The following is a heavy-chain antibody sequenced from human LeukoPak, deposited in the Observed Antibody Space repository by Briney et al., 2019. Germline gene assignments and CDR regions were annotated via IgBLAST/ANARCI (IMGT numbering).Heavy chain of an antibody. D-gene: IGHD4-17*01. CDR3: ARGYGDYVWYFDL. CDR1: GGTFSSHA. CDR2: INAGNGNT. Sequence: ASVKVSCKASGGTFSSHAISWVRQAPGQGLEWMGRINAGNGNTKYSQKFQGRVTITRDTSASTAYMELSSLRSEDTAVYYCARGYGDYVWYFDLWGRGTLVTVSS. J-gene: IGHJ2*01. V-gene: IGHV1-3*01.